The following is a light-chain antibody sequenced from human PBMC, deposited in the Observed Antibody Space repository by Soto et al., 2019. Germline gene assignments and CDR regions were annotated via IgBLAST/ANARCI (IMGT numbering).Light chain of an antibody. Sequence: EIVLTQSPGTLSLSPGERATLSCRASQSVSSSYLAWYQQKPGQAPRLLFYGASNRATGIPDRFSASGSGTDFTLTISRLEPEDLAVYYCQQYGRSPPWTFGRGTKVEI. CDR2: GAS. CDR3: QQYGRSPPWT. J-gene: IGKJ1*01. CDR1: QSVSSSY. V-gene: IGKV3-20*01.